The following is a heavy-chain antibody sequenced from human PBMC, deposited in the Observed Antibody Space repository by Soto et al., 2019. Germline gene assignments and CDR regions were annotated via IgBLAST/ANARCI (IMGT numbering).Heavy chain of an antibody. J-gene: IGHJ4*02. V-gene: IGHV3-23*01. CDR3: GRGIRAECYADSDY. D-gene: IGHD2-21*01. CDR2: ISGSGVST. CDR1: GFTFSSYA. Sequence: EVQLLESGGGLVQPGGSLRLSCAASGFTFSSYAMTWVRQAPGKGLEWVSGISGSGVSTYYADSVKGRFTMSRDSSKNTLCTQMDSLRAEDSALYYCGRGIRAECYADSDYWGEGTLVTVSS.